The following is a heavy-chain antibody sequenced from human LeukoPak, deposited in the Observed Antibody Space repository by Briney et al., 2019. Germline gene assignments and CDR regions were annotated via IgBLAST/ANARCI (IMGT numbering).Heavy chain of an antibody. CDR1: GLTFSSYS. D-gene: IGHD6-6*01. Sequence: PGGSLRLSCAASGLTFSSYSMNWVRQAPGKGLECVSYISSSSNTIYYADSVKGRFTISRDNAKNSLYLQMNSLRAEDTAVYYCARDQGSSSWFYYYYYMDVWGKGTTVTVSS. V-gene: IGHV3-48*01. J-gene: IGHJ6*03. CDR3: ARDQGSSSWFYYYYYMDV. CDR2: ISSSSNTI.